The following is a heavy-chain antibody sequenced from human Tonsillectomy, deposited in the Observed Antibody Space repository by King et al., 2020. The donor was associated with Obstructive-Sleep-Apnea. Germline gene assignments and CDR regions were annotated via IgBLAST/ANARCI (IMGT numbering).Heavy chain of an antibody. D-gene: IGHD3-10*01. CDR2: ISAYNGNT. V-gene: IGHV1-18*04. CDR1: SYTFTSYG. J-gene: IGHJ4*02. Sequence: VQLVESGAEVKKPGASVKVSCNASSYTFTSYGISWVRQAPGQGLEWMGWISAYNGNTNYSQKLQGRVTMTTDTSTSTAYMELRSLRTDDTAVYYCARLPHYGPIIEYYFDYWGQGTLVTVSS. CDR3: ARLPHYGPIIEYYFDY.